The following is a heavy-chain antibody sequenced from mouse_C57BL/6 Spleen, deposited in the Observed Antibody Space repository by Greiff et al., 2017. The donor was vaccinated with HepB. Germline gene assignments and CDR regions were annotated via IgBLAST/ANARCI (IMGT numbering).Heavy chain of an antibody. V-gene: IGHV1-55*01. D-gene: IGHD3-2*02. CDR3: ARWGGTAQAWFAY. Sequence: QVQLQQPGAELVKPGASVKMSCKASGYTFTSYWITWVKQRPGQGLEWIGDIYPGSGSTNYNEKFKSKATLTVDTSSSTAYMQLSSLTSEDSAVYDCARWGGTAQAWFAYWGQGTLVTVSA. CDR2: IYPGSGST. J-gene: IGHJ3*01. CDR1: GYTFTSYW.